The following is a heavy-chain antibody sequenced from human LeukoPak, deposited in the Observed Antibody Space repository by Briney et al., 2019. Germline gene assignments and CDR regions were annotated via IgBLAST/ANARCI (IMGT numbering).Heavy chain of an antibody. CDR1: GLTFSSYS. CDR3: AKDSRFLEWLFYGMDV. CDR2: ISSSSSTI. D-gene: IGHD3-3*01. J-gene: IGHJ6*02. V-gene: IGHV3-48*01. Sequence: GGSLRLSCAASGLTFSSYSMNWVRQAPGKGLEWVSYISSSSSTIYYADSVKGRFTISRDNAKNSLYLQMNSLRAEDTAVYYCAKDSRFLEWLFYGMDVWGQGTTVTVSS.